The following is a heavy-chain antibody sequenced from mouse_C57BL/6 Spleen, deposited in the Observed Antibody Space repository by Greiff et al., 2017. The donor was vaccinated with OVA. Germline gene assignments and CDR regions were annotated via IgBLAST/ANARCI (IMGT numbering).Heavy chain of an antibody. Sequence: EVHLVESGGGLVKPGGSLKLSCAASGFTFSDYGMHLVRQAPEKGLEWVAYISSGSSTIYYADTVKGRFTISRDNAKNTLFLQMTSLRSEDTAMYYCARGRSGYWGQGTTLTVSS. CDR3: ARGRSGY. CDR1: GFTFSDYG. V-gene: IGHV5-17*01. CDR2: ISSGSSTI. J-gene: IGHJ2*01. D-gene: IGHD6-1*01.